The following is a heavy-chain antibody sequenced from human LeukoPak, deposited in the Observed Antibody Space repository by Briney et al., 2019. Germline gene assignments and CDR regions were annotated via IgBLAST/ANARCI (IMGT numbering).Heavy chain of an antibody. CDR1: GYTFTGYY. V-gene: IGHV1-2*02. CDR2: INPNSGGT. D-gene: IGHD2-2*01. J-gene: IGHJ3*02. CDR3: ARAPSLGYCSSTSCHGAFDI. Sequence: ASVKVSFKASGYTFTGYYMHWVRQAPGQGLEWMGWINPNSGGTNYAQKFQGRVTMTRDTSISTAYMELSRLRSDDTAVYYCARAPSLGYCSSTSCHGAFDIWGQGTMVTVSS.